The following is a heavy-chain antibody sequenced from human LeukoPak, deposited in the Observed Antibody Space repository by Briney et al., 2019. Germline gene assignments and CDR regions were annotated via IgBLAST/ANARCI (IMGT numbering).Heavy chain of an antibody. CDR3: ASWPGQQYSSSWYRGDY. CDR2: IRVYNGDT. V-gene: IGHV1-18*01. D-gene: IGHD6-13*01. J-gene: IGHJ4*02. Sequence: GASVKVSCKASGYTFTSFGISWVRQAPGQGLEWMGWIRVYNGDTNYAQKLQGRVTMTTDKSTSTAYMELSSLRSEDTAVYYCASWPGQQYSSSWYRGDYWGQGTLVTVSS. CDR1: GYTFTSFG.